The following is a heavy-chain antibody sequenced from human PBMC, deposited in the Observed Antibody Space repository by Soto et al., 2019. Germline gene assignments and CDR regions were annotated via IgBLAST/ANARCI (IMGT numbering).Heavy chain of an antibody. J-gene: IGHJ4*02. Sequence: PSETLSLTCTVSGGSISSYYWSWIRQPPGKGLEWIGYIYYSGSTNYNPSLKSRVTISVDTSKNQFSLKLSSVTAADTAVYYCAGATADCPCDQWGQGTQV. D-gene: IGHD2-21*02. CDR2: IYYSGST. CDR3: AGATADCPCDQ. V-gene: IGHV4-59*08. CDR1: GGSISSYY.